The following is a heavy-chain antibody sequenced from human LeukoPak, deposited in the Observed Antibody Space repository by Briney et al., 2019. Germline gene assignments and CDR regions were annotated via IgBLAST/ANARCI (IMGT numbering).Heavy chain of an antibody. CDR2: ISSSSSYI. CDR1: GFTFSSYS. Sequence: GGSLRLSCAASGFTFSSYSMNWVRQAPGKGLEWVSSISSSSSYIYYAGSVKGRFTISRDNAKNSLYLQMNSLRAEDTAVYYCARDRGYGGYEEAGYWGQGTLVTVSS. V-gene: IGHV3-21*01. D-gene: IGHD5-12*01. J-gene: IGHJ4*02. CDR3: ARDRGYGGYEEAGY.